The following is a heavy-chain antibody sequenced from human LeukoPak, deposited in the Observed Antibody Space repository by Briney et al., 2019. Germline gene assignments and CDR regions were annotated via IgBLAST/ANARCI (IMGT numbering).Heavy chain of an antibody. V-gene: IGHV3-23*01. J-gene: IGHJ4*02. CDR2: ISGSGAST. D-gene: IGHD6-19*01. CDR1: GFTFSSYA. CDR3: AKKRYSSGWSRLYYFDY. Sequence: GGSLRLSCAASGFTFSSYAMSWVRQSPGPGLEWVSAISGSGASTYYAASVKARFTISRDNPKNTLYLQMNSLRAEDTAVYYCAKKRYSSGWSRLYYFDYWGQGTLVTVSS.